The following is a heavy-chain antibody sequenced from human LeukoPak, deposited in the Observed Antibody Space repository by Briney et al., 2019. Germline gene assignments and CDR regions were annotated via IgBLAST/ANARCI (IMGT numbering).Heavy chain of an antibody. J-gene: IGHJ5*02. Sequence: PGGFLRLSCAASGFTVSSNYMSWVRQAPGKGLEWVSVIYSGGSTYYADSVKGRFTISRDNSKNTLYLQMNSLRAEDTAVYYCARDRFDTNWFDPWGQGTLVTVSS. CDR1: GFTVSSNY. CDR3: ARDRFDTNWFDP. D-gene: IGHD3-16*01. V-gene: IGHV3-53*01. CDR2: IYSGGST.